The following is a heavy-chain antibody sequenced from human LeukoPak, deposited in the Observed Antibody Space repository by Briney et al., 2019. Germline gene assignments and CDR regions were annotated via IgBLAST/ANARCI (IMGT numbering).Heavy chain of an antibody. D-gene: IGHD5-12*01. CDR1: GYSFTSYW. J-gene: IGHJ4*02. V-gene: IGHV5-51*01. Sequence: GESLKISCKGSGYSFTSYWIGWVRQMLGKGLEWMGIIYPGDSDTRYSPSFQGQVTISADKSIGTAYLQWSSLKASDTAMFYCARSPKNVAYNSGLDYFDFWGQGTLVTVSS. CDR2: IYPGDSDT. CDR3: ARSPKNVAYNSGLDYFDF.